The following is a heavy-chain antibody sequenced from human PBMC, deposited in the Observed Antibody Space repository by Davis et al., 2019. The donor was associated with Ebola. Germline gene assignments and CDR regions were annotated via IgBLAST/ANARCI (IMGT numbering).Heavy chain of an antibody. CDR3: ARRRAGTAPGLDS. D-gene: IGHD1-7*01. V-gene: IGHV6-1*01. CDR1: GANVSSNTAA. CDR2: TYYRSKWST. Sequence: SHPLSLTCPISGANVSSNTAAWNWIRQSPSRGLEWLGRTYYRSKWSTDYAVSVKSRITISPDTSKNQFSLQLNSVTPEDTAVYYCARRRAGTAPGLDSWGQGTLVTVSS. J-gene: IGHJ4*02.